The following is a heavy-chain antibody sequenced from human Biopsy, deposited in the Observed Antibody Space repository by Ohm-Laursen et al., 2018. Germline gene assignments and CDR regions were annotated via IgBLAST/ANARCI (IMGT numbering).Heavy chain of an antibody. CDR3: GRREVVISHDAFDT. D-gene: IGHD2-21*01. CDR2: VYNSGST. J-gene: IGHJ3*02. CDR1: GYFIISGYY. V-gene: IGHV4-38-2*01. Sequence: SETLSLTCDVSGYFIISGYYWSWIRQTPGKGLEWIGYVYNSGSTNYNPSLKSRVTILVDTSKNQFSLKVNSGTAADTAVYYCGRREVVISHDAFDTWGQGTMVTVSS.